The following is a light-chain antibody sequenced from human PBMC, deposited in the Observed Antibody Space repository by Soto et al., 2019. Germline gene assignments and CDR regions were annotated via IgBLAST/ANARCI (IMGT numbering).Light chain of an antibody. J-gene: IGLJ2*01. V-gene: IGLV2-23*03. CDR3: CSYAGSYTFVL. Sequence: QSALTQPASVSGSPGQSITISCTGTSSDVGSYKLVSWYQQHPGKAPKLMIYEGTKRPSGVSSRFSGSKSGNTASLTISGLQAEDEADYDCCSYAGSYTFVLFGGGTKVTVL. CDR1: SSDVGSYKL. CDR2: EGT.